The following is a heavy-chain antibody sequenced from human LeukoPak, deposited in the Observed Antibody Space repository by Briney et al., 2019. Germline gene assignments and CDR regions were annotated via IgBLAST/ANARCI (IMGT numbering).Heavy chain of an antibody. Sequence: GGSLRLSCAASGFTFSSYSMNWVRQAPGKGLEWVSSISSSSSYIYYADSVKGRFTISRDNAKNSLYLQMSSLRAEDTAVYYCAREGASSSSDGMDVWGQGTTVTVSS. CDR1: GFTFSSYS. CDR3: AREGASSSSDGMDV. CDR2: ISSSSSYI. V-gene: IGHV3-21*01. J-gene: IGHJ6*02. D-gene: IGHD6-13*01.